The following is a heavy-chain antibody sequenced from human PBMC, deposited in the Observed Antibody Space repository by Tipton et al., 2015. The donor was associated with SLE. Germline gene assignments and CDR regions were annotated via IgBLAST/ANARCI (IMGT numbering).Heavy chain of an antibody. J-gene: IGHJ4*02. V-gene: IGHV3-23*01. CDR3: ARLKTGYLDY. D-gene: IGHD1-14*01. Sequence: SLRLSCAASGFTFNGHAMSWVRQAPGKGLEWVSTISVSGASTYYADSVKGRFTISRDNSKNTLYLKMNSLRAEDTAIYYCARLKTGYLDYWGQGTLVTVSS. CDR2: ISVSGAST. CDR1: GFTFNGHA.